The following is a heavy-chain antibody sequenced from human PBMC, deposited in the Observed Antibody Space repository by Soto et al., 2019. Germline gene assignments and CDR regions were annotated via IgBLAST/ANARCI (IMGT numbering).Heavy chain of an antibody. CDR1: GYTFTSHD. D-gene: IGHD4-17*01. J-gene: IGHJ4*02. CDR3: ASWDYGYFAPFGY. V-gene: IGHV1-8*01. CDR2: MNPNSGNT. Sequence: QVQLVQSGAEVKKSGASVKVSCKASGYTFTSHDINWVRQATGQGLEWMGWMNPNSGNTGYAQKFQGRVTMTRNTTQSTAHMGLGRLRSEGTAVYYLASWDYGYFAPFGYWGPGTLVTVSS.